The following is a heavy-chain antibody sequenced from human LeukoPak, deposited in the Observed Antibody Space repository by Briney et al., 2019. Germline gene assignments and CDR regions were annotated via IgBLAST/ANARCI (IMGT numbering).Heavy chain of an antibody. J-gene: IGHJ5*02. CDR1: GFSIGNHG. V-gene: IGHV3-30*03. CDR2: ISHDGGAE. Sequence: GGSLRLSCAVSGFSIGNHGMHWVRQAPDKGPEWVAMISHDGGAEYYGDSVKGRLTISRDNSENTLYLQMNGLRVEDTAVYYCARDWGSSGWYNWFDPWGQGTLVTVSS. CDR3: ARDWGSSGWYNWFDP. D-gene: IGHD6-13*01.